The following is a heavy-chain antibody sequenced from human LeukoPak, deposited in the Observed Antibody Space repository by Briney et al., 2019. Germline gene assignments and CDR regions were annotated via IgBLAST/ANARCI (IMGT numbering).Heavy chain of an antibody. CDR1: GLTFSSDW. D-gene: IGHD5-12*01. V-gene: IGHV3-74*01. CDR2: IYSDGSRT. J-gene: IGHJ6*02. Sequence: GGSLRLSCAASGLTFSSDWMHWVRQAPGKGLVWVSRIYSDGSRTSYADSVKGRFTISRDNGKKTLYLQMNSLRAEDTAVYYCAREGRSGYALFSKYYFYGLDVWGQGTTVIVSS. CDR3: AREGRSGYALFSKYYFYGLDV.